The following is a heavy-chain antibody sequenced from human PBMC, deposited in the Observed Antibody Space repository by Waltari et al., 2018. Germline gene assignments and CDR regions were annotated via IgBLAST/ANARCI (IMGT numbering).Heavy chain of an antibody. Sequence: EVQLVESGGGLVKPGGSMRLSCAASGFTFSSYSMNWVRQATGKGLELVSSISSSSSYIYYADAVKGLCTISRDNAKNSLYLQMNSLRAEDTAVYYCARDIMGTVVAGERDAFDIWGQGTMVTVSS. CDR2: ISSSSSYI. V-gene: IGHV3-21*01. J-gene: IGHJ3*02. CDR1: GFTFSSYS. D-gene: IGHD2-15*01. CDR3: ARDIMGTVVAGERDAFDI.